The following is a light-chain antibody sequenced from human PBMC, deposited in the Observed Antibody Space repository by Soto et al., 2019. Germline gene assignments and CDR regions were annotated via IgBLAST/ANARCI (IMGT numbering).Light chain of an antibody. J-gene: IGKJ4*01. CDR1: QSVTDNY. Sequence: DIVLTQAPGTLCSSPGGRATLSCRASQSVTDNYLAWYQHKPGQAPRLLIYGASSSATGIPDRFSGSGSGAEFTLTISSLQSEDFAVYYCQHYVNWPLTFGGGTKVDIK. V-gene: IGKV3-20*01. CDR3: QHYVNWPLT. CDR2: GAS.